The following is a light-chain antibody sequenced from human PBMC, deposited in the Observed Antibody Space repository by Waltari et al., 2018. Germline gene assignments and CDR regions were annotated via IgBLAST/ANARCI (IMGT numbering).Light chain of an antibody. CDR3: VSGDEYILV. CDR1: VLGGNF. CDR2: EDA. Sequence: SYELTQLTSVSVSPGQTARITCSGDVLGGNFAAWYRQEPGQAPAFAIYEDAKRYPGVLERFSGSTSGNTATLTISRVLTEDEADYYCVSGDEYILVFGGGTKLTVL. J-gene: IGLJ3*02. V-gene: IGLV3-22*01.